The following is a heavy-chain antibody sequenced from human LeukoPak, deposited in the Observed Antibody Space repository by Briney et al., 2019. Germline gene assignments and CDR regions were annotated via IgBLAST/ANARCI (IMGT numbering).Heavy chain of an antibody. CDR1: GYTFTSYD. D-gene: IGHD3-10*01. Sequence: ASVKVSCKASGYTFTSYDINWVRQATGQGLEWMGWMNPNSGNTGYAQKFQGRVTMTRNTSMSTAYMELSSLRSEDTAVYYCARRRNPRGDPNWFDPWGQGTLVAVSS. J-gene: IGHJ5*02. V-gene: IGHV1-8*01. CDR2: MNPNSGNT. CDR3: ARRRNPRGDPNWFDP.